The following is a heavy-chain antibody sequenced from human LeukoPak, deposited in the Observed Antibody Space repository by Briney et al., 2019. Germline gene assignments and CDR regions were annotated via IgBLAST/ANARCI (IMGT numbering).Heavy chain of an antibody. J-gene: IGHJ4*02. CDR2: IYHSGST. V-gene: IGHV4-59*01. D-gene: IGHD2-21*01. CDR3: ARAFRASSFDY. CDR1: GGSISSYY. Sequence: SETLSLTCTVSGGSISSYYWSWIRQPPGKGLEWIGYIYHSGSTDYNPSLKSRVTISADTFKNQFSLKLSSVTAADTAVYFCARAFRASSFDYWGQGTLVTVSS.